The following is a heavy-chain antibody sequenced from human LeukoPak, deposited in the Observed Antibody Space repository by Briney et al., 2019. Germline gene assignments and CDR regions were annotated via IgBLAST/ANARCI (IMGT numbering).Heavy chain of an antibody. D-gene: IGHD3-3*01. CDR1: GIIFSSDA. CDR2: ISGSGGST. V-gene: IGHV3-23*01. Sequence: GGSLRLSCAASGIIFSSDAMSWVRQAPGKGLEWVSAISGSGGSTYYADSVKGRFTISRDNSKNTLYLQMNSLRAEDTAVYYCVKPLTVFGVVWDYWGQGTLVTVSS. CDR3: VKPLTVFGVVWDY. J-gene: IGHJ4*02.